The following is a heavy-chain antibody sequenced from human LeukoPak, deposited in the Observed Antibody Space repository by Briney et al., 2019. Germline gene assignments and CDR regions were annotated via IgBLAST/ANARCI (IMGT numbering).Heavy chain of an antibody. CDR3: ARVGWLQPSLDY. CDR1: GGSISSHY. D-gene: IGHD5-24*01. V-gene: IGHV4-59*11. CDR2: IYYSGST. Sequence: SETLSLTCTVSGGSISSHYWSWIRQPPGKGLEWIGYIYYSGSTNYNPSLKSRVTISVDTSKNQFSLKLSSVTAADTAVYYCARVGWLQPSLDYWGQGTLVTVSS. J-gene: IGHJ4*02.